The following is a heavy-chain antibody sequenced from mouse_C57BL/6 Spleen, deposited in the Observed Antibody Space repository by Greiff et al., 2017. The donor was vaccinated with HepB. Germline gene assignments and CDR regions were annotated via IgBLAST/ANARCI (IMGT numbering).Heavy chain of an antibody. J-gene: IGHJ3*01. CDR2: ISYSGST. Sequence: EVKLLESGPGMVKPSQSLSLTCTVTGYSITSGYDWHWIRHFPGNKLEWMGYISYSGSTNYNPSLKSRISITHDTSKNHFFLKLNSVTTEDTDTYYCARDGDGYYPWFAYWGQGTLVTVSA. CDR1: GYSITSGYD. V-gene: IGHV3-1*01. D-gene: IGHD2-3*01. CDR3: ARDGDGYYPWFAY.